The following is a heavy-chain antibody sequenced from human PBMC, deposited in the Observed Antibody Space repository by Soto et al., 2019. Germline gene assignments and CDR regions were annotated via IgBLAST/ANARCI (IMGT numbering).Heavy chain of an antibody. D-gene: IGHD4-4*01. Sequence: ASVKVSCKASGYTFTNYYMHWVRQAPGQGLEWMGWVNPRSGGTKYAQAFQDRVTMTRDASISTAYMEVTSLRHGDTAAYFCARSDDSTSYPLDLWGPGTLVTV. CDR1: GYTFTNYY. V-gene: IGHV1-2*02. CDR2: VNPRSGGT. CDR3: ARSDDSTSYPLDL. J-gene: IGHJ5*02.